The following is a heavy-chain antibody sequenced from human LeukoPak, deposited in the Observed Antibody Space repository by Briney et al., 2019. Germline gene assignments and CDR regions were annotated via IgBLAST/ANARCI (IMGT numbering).Heavy chain of an antibody. CDR1: GDSITGSTYF. Sequence: SETLSLTCSVSGDSITGSTYFWGWLRQPPGKGLEWIASIVYSGRTYYNPSNPSLKSRVTISVDTSKNQFSLKLSSVTAADTAVYYCARVLAVAGRRGWFDPWGQGTLVTVSS. CDR3: ARVLAVAGRRGWFDP. CDR2: IVYSGRT. D-gene: IGHD6-19*01. V-gene: IGHV4-39*07. J-gene: IGHJ5*02.